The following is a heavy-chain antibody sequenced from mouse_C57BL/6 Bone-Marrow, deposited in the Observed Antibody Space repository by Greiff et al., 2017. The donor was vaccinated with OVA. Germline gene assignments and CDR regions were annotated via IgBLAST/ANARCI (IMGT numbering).Heavy chain of an antibody. CDR3: AEYDYDVGFAY. CDR2: ISNGGGST. D-gene: IGHD2-4*01. Sequence: EVHLVESGGGLVQPGGSLKLSCAASGFTFSDYYMYWVRQTPEKRLEWVAYISNGGGSTYYPDTVKGRFTISRDNAKNTLYLQMSRLKSEDTAMYYCAEYDYDVGFAYWGQGTLVTVSA. V-gene: IGHV5-12*01. J-gene: IGHJ3*01. CDR1: GFTFSDYY.